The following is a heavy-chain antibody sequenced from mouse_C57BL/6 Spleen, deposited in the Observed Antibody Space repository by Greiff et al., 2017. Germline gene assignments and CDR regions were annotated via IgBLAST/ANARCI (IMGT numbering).Heavy chain of an antibody. D-gene: IGHD2-3*01. V-gene: IGHV1-81*01. CDR2: IYPRSGNT. CDR1: GYTFTSYG. Sequence: VQLQQSGAELARPGASVKLSCKASGYTFTSYGISWVKQRTGQGLEWIGEIYPRSGNTYYNEKFKGKATLTADKSSSTAYMQLSSLTSEDSAVYFCARRGIYDGYRDYWGQGTTLTVSS. J-gene: IGHJ2*01. CDR3: ARRGIYDGYRDY.